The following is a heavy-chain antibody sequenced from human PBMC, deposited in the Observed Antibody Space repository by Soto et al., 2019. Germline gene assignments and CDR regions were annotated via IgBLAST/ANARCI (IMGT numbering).Heavy chain of an antibody. D-gene: IGHD3-10*01. Sequence: QVQLVESGGGEVQPGRSLRLSCAASGFTFSSYGMHWVRQAPGKGLEWVAVISYDGSNKYYADSVKGRFTISRDNSKNTLYLQMNSLRAEDTAVYYCAKDRSLVRGPMPYWGQGTLVTVSS. CDR2: ISYDGSNK. CDR1: GFTFSSYG. J-gene: IGHJ4*02. V-gene: IGHV3-30*18. CDR3: AKDRSLVRGPMPY.